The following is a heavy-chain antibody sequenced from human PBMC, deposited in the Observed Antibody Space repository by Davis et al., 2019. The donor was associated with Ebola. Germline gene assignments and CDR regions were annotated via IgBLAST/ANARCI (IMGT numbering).Heavy chain of an antibody. CDR1: GFTFSSYG. J-gene: IGHJ4*02. V-gene: IGHV3-33*01. D-gene: IGHD3-10*01. Sequence: GGSLRLSCAASGFTFSSYGMHWVRQAPGKGLEWVAVIWYDGSNKYYADSVKGRFTISRDNSKNTLYLQMNSLRAEDTAVYYCRITMVRGVIYFDYWGQGTLVTVSS. CDR2: IWYDGSNK. CDR3: RITMVRGVIYFDY.